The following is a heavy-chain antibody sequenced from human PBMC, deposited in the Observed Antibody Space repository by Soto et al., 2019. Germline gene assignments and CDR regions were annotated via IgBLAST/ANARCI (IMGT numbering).Heavy chain of an antibody. Sequence: GGSLRLSCAASGFTFSSYSMNWVRQAPGKGLEWVSYINNSSSTLYYADYVKGRFTISRDNAKNSLYLQMNSLRAEDTAVYYCARVSPRVPRYCSGGSCYSGWFDPWGQGTLVTVSS. CDR1: GFTFSSYS. J-gene: IGHJ5*02. CDR2: INNSSSTL. CDR3: ARVSPRVPRYCSGGSCYSGWFDP. V-gene: IGHV3-48*04. D-gene: IGHD2-15*01.